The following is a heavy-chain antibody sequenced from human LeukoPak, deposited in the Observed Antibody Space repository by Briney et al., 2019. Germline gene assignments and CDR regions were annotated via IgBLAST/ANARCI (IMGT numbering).Heavy chain of an antibody. CDR2: IFYDGSNK. V-gene: IGHV3-33*08. Sequence: GRSLRLSCAASGFTFSSYAMHWVRQAPGKGLEWVAVIFYDGSNKYYLESVKGRFTISRDNAKNSLYLQMNSLGAEDTALYYCARGRGCSSLSCYPDYWGQGTLVTVSS. CDR3: ARGRGCSSLSCYPDY. CDR1: GFTFSSYA. D-gene: IGHD2-2*01. J-gene: IGHJ4*02.